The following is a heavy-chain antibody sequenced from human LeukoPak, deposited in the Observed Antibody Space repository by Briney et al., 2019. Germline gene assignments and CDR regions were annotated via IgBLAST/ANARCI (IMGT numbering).Heavy chain of an antibody. J-gene: IGHJ4*02. V-gene: IGHV4-34*01. CDR2: INHSGST. CDR1: GGSFSGYY. Sequence: SETLSLTCAVYGGSFSGYYWSWIRQPPGKGLEWIGEINHSGSTNYNPSFKSRVTISVDTSKNQFSLKLSSVTAADTAVYYCASGGYSYGPTDYWGQGTLVTVSS. D-gene: IGHD5-18*01. CDR3: ASGGYSYGPTDY.